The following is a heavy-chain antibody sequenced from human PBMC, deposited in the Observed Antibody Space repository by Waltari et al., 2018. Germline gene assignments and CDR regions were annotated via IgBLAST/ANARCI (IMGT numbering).Heavy chain of an antibody. CDR3: ARASSSGWWFDY. D-gene: IGHD6-19*01. CDR2: INNDGSGT. Sequence: EVQLVESGGGLVQPGGSLRLSCAASGFTFSSYWIHWVRQAPGKGLVWVSRINNDGSGTSYADSVKGRFTISRDNAKNTLYLQMNSLRAEDTAVYYCARASSSGWWFDYWGQGTLVTVSS. V-gene: IGHV3-74*01. J-gene: IGHJ4*02. CDR1: GFTFSSYW.